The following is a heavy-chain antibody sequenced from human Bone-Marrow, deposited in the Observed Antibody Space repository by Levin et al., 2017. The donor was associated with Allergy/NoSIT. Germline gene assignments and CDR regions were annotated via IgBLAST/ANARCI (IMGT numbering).Heavy chain of an antibody. CDR2: IHSVGTT. J-gene: IGHJ4*02. CDR3: AIRNPRLRAN. Sequence: GESLKISCAGAGFSVTRDHMSWLRQAPGKGPEWVSFIHSVGTTHYADSVKGRFTISRDNSKNTLYLQMNSLRVEDTAVYYCAIRNPRLRANWGQGTLVTVSS. V-gene: IGHV3-53*01. CDR1: GFSVTRDH.